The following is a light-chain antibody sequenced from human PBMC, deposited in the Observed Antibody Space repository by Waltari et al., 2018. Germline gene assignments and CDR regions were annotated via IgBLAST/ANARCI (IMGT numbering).Light chain of an antibody. CDR1: QSVKNN. J-gene: IGKJ4*01. CDR2: QAS. Sequence: DIQMTQSPSTLSASVGDRITITCRTSQSVKNNLAWYQQKPGKAPKVLIHQASRLEGGVPSRFSGSGSGTDFTFTISSLQPEDIATYYCQQYDNLPTFGGGTKVEIK. CDR3: QQYDNLPT. V-gene: IGKV1-33*01.